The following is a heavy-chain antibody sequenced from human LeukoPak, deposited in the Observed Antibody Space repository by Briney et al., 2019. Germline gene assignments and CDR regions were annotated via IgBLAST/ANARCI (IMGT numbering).Heavy chain of an antibody. CDR3: ARYQGGYSSGWYEGFDY. J-gene: IGHJ4*02. CDR2: IWYDGSNK. CDR1: GFTFSSYG. Sequence: PGGSLRLSCAASGFTFSSYGMHWVRQAPGKGLEWVAVIWYDGSNKYYADSVKGRFTISRDNSKNTLYLQMNSLRAEDTAVYYCARYQGGYSSGWYEGFDYWGQGTLVTVSS. V-gene: IGHV3-33*08. D-gene: IGHD6-19*01.